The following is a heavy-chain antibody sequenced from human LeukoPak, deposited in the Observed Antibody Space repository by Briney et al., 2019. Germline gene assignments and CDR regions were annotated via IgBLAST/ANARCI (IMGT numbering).Heavy chain of an antibody. J-gene: IGHJ4*02. CDR1: GFTFSSSA. CDR2: ISARGIST. V-gene: IGHV3-23*01. D-gene: IGHD3-3*01. Sequence: GGSLRLSCAASGFTFSSSAMSWVRQAPAKGLEWVSSISARGISTYYADSVKGRFTISRDNSKNTLYLQMNSLRGDDIGVYYCAKSFDFSNGHSPILTPFDSWGQGTLVSVSS. CDR3: AKSFDFSNGHSPILTPFDS.